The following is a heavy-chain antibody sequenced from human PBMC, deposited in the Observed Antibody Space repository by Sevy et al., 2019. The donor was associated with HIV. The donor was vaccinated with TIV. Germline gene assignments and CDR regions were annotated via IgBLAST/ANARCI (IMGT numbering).Heavy chain of an antibody. D-gene: IGHD1-1*01. V-gene: IGHV3-11*01. CDR3: ARGRDDLGAFDV. CDR2: IGSRGTTI. Sequence: GGSLRLSCAASGFTFSDYYMSWIRQAPGKGLELVAYIGSRGTTIYYADSVRGRFTISRDNAKNSLYLQINSLRAEDQAVYYCARGRDDLGAFDVWGQGTMVTVSS. CDR1: GFTFSDYY. J-gene: IGHJ3*01.